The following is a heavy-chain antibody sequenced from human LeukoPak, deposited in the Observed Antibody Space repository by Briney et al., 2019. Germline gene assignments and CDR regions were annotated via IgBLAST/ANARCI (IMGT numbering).Heavy chain of an antibody. CDR1: GFTFSSYS. Sequence: GGSLSLSCAASGFTFSSYSMNWVRQAPGKGLEWVSYISSSSSTIYYADSVKGRFTISRDNAENSLYLQMNSLRAEDTAVYYCARDLGISLGGSDYWGQGTLVTVSS. V-gene: IGHV3-48*04. D-gene: IGHD3-16*01. J-gene: IGHJ4*02. CDR3: ARDLGISLGGSDY. CDR2: ISSSSSTI.